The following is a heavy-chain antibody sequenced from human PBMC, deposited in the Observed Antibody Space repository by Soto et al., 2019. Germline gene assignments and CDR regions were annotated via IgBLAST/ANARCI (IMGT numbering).Heavy chain of an antibody. CDR1: GFTFSSYS. J-gene: IGHJ3*02. D-gene: IGHD2-2*01. V-gene: IGHV3-21*01. CDR3: ARDKGYCSSTSCPAMYAFDI. CDR2: ISSSSSYI. Sequence: GGSLSLSCAASGFTFSSYSMNWVRQAPGKGLEWVSSISSSSSYIYYADSVKGRFTISRDNAKNSLYLQMNSLRAEDTAVYYCARDKGYCSSTSCPAMYAFDIWGQGTMVTVSS.